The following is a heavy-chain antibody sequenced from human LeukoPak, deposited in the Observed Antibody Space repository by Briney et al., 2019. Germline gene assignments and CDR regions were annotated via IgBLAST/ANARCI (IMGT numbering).Heavy chain of an antibody. Sequence: GGSLRLSCAASGFTFSSYAMHWVRQAPGKGLEWVAVISYDGSNKYYADSVKGRFTISRDNSKNTLYLQMNSLRAEDTAVYYCAQQLRFVEWLLGYWGQGTLVTVSS. CDR3: AQQLRFVEWLLGY. CDR1: GFTFSSYA. D-gene: IGHD3-3*01. CDR2: ISYDGSNK. J-gene: IGHJ4*02. V-gene: IGHV3-30-3*01.